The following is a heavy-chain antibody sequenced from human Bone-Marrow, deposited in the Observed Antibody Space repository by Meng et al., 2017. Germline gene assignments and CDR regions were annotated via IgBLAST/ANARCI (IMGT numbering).Heavy chain of an antibody. CDR1: GGSISSYY. D-gene: IGHD6-13*01. J-gene: IGHJ6*02. CDR3: ARDIGYSSSSPTVYYGMDV. V-gene: IGHV4-59*01. CDR2: IYYSGGT. Sequence: LSCTVSGGSISSYYWSWIRQPPGKGLEWIGYIYYSGGTNYNPSLKSRVTISVDTSKNQFSLKLSSVTAADTAVYYCARDIGYSSSSPTVYYGMDVWGQGTTVTVSS.